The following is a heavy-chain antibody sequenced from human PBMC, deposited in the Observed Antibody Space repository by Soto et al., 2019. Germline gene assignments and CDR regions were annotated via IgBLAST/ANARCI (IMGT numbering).Heavy chain of an antibody. D-gene: IGHD2-15*01. CDR3: ARVVVAAPGDY. CDR1: GFPLSTSGVG. CDR2: IYWDDDK. V-gene: IGHV2-5*02. Sequence: QITLKESGPTLVKPTQTLTLTCTFSGFPLSTSGVGVGWIRQPPGKALEWLALIYWDDDKRYSPSLKSRLTITKDTSKNQVVLTMTNMDPVDTATYYCARVVVAAPGDYWGQGTLVTVSS. J-gene: IGHJ4*02.